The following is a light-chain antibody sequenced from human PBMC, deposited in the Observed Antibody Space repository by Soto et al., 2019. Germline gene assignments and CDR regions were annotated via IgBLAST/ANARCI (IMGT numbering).Light chain of an antibody. CDR1: SGNIASKY. J-gene: IGLJ3*02. CDR2: EYY. Sequence: NFMLTQPHSVSESPGKTVTISCTRSSGNIASKYVQWYQQRPGSAPSTVIYEYYERPSGVPDRFSGAIDSSSNSASLTISGPKTEDEADYYCQSYDNYNVVFGGGTKLTV. CDR3: QSYDNYNVV. V-gene: IGLV6-57*04.